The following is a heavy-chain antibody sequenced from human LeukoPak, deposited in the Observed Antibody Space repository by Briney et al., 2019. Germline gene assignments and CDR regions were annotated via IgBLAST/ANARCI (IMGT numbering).Heavy chain of an antibody. CDR3: ASWPLTYYYDSSGYHGPEKDH. Sequence: KPSETLSLTCTVSGGSISSSSYYWGWIRQPPGKGLEWIGSIYYSGSTYYNPSLKSRVTISVDTSKNQFSLRLTSVTAADTAVYYCASWPLTYYYDSSGYHGPEKDHWGQGTLVTVSS. CDR1: GGSISSSSYY. D-gene: IGHD3-22*01. V-gene: IGHV4-39*01. J-gene: IGHJ4*02. CDR2: IYYSGST.